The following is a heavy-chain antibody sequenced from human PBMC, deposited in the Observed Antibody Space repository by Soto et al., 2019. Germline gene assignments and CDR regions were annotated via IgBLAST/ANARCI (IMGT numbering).Heavy chain of an antibody. CDR2: INHSGST. V-gene: IGHV4-34*01. J-gene: IGHJ4*02. D-gene: IGHD5-18*01. CDR3: AREDTAMVTDY. CDR1: GWSFCGYY. Sequence: SETLSLTCAVNGWSFCGYYWSWIRQPPGKGLEWIGEINHSGSTNYNPSLKSRVTISVDTSKNQFSLKLSPVTAADTAAYYCAREDTAMVTDYWGQGTLVTVS.